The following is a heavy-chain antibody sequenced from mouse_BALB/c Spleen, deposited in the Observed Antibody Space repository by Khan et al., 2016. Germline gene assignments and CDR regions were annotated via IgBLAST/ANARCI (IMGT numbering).Heavy chain of an antibody. Sequence: EVELVESGGGLVKPGGSLTLSCAASGFTFSSYAMSWVRQTPAKRLEWVATISSGGSYTYYPDSVKGRFTISRDNAKNHLYLQMSSLRSEDTAMYYCARRSYYGSSGYFDVWSAGTTVTVSS. J-gene: IGHJ1*01. V-gene: IGHV5-9-3*01. D-gene: IGHD1-1*01. CDR3: ARRSYYGSSGYFDV. CDR2: ISSGGSYT. CDR1: GFTFSSYA.